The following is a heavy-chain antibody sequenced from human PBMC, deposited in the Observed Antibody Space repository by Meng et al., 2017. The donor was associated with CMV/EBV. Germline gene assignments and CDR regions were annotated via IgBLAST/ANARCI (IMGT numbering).Heavy chain of an antibody. V-gene: IGHV1-2*02. Sequence: QVQLVQSGAEMKKPGASVKFSCTTSGFTFSDYYIHWVRQAPGQGLEWMGWVNSNSGGTNYAQKLQGRVTMTTDTSTSTAYMELRSLRSDDTAVYYCAREGFDYWGQGTLVTVSS. CDR1: GFTFSDYY. J-gene: IGHJ4*02. CDR3: AREGFDY. CDR2: VNSNSGGT.